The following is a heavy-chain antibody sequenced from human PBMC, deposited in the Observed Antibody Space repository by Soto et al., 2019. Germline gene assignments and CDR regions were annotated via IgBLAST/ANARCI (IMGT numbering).Heavy chain of an antibody. CDR2: TSYDGLNT. D-gene: IGHD3-10*01. Sequence: PGGSLRLSCAVSGFTLSTFAMHWVRQAPGKGLEWVATTSYDGLNTFYGESVRGRFSISRDTSKNTLLLQMNSLKTEDTAVYYCAKSSSGLRDYFDSWGRGTLVTVSS. CDR1: GFTLSTFA. J-gene: IGHJ4*02. CDR3: AKSSSGLRDYFDS. V-gene: IGHV3-30-3*02.